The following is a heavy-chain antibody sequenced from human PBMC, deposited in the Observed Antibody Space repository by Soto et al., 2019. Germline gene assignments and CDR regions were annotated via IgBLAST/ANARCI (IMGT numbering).Heavy chain of an antibody. J-gene: IGHJ6*02. CDR2: ISGSGGST. V-gene: IGHV3-23*01. CDR3: AKDRLMEATIWQLYYYYGMDV. Sequence: GSLRLSCAASVFTFSSYAMSWVRQGPGKGLEWVSAISGSGGSTYYADSVKGRFTISRDNSKNTLYLQMNSLRAEDTAVYYCAKDRLMEATIWQLYYYYGMDVWGQGTTVTVSS. CDR1: VFTFSSYA. D-gene: IGHD5-12*01.